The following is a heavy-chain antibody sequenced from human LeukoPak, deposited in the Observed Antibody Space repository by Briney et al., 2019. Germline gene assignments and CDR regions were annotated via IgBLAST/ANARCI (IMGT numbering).Heavy chain of an antibody. D-gene: IGHD1-26*01. V-gene: IGHV4-34*01. Sequence: SETLSLTCAVYGGSFSGYYWSWIRQPPGKGLEWIGEINHSGSTNYNPSLKSRVTISVDTSKNQFSLKLSSVTAADTAVYYCAREGGSGSHGKNDYWGQGTLVTVSS. CDR3: AREGGSGSHGKNDY. J-gene: IGHJ4*02. CDR2: INHSGST. CDR1: GGSFSGYY.